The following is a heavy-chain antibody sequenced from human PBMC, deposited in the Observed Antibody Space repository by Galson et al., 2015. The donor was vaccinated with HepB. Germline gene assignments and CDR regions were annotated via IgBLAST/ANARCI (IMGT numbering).Heavy chain of an antibody. CDR3: ARGGSYGSGTYYRGNMGFDY. Sequence: SLRLSCAASGFTFSSNAMSWVRQAPGKGLEWVSAISGSGATAFYADSVKGRFTISGDNFKNTLYLEMNTLRADDTATYYCARGGSYGSGTYYRGNMGFDYWGQGTLVTVSS. J-gene: IGHJ4*02. D-gene: IGHD3-10*01. V-gene: IGHV3-23*01. CDR1: GFTFSSNA. CDR2: ISGSGATA.